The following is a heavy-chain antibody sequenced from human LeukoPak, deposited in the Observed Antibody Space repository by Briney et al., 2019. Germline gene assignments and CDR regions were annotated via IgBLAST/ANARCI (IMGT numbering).Heavy chain of an antibody. J-gene: IGHJ4*02. V-gene: IGHV1-46*01. Sequence: ASVKVSCKASGYTFTSYYMHWVRQAPGQGLEWMGIINPSGGSTSYAQKFQGRVTMTRDTSTSTVYMELSSLRSEDTAVYYCARVVAAGRIAARPDSYFDYWGQGTLVTVSS. CDR1: GYTFTSYY. CDR2: INPSGGST. CDR3: ARVVAAGRIAARPDSYFDY. D-gene: IGHD6-6*01.